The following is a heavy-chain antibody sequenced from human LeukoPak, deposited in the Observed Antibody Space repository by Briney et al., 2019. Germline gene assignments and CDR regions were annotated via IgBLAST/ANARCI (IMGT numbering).Heavy chain of an antibody. D-gene: IGHD3-10*01. J-gene: IGHJ5*02. CDR2: ISTYNGNT. V-gene: IGHV1-18*01. Sequence: ASVKVSCKASGYTFTNYGISWVRQAPGQGLEWMAWISTYNGNTKYAQKFQGRVTMTTDTSTSTAYMELRSLRSDDTAVYYCAREGGVRGVIISSWFDPWGQGTLVTVSS. CDR1: GYTFTNYG. CDR3: AREGGVRGVIISSWFDP.